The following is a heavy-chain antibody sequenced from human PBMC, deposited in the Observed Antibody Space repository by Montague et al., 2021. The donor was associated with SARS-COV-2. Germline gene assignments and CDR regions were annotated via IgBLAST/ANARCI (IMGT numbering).Heavy chain of an antibody. CDR3: ARGSTGTHY. V-gene: IGHV4-34*01. J-gene: IGHJ4*02. Sequence: SETLSLTCAVYGGSFSGYYWSWIRQPPGKGLEWIGEINHSGSTNYNPSLKSRVTISVDTAKNQFSLKLSSVTAADTAVYYCARGSTGTHYWGQGTLVTVSP. CDR2: INHSGST. D-gene: IGHD3-10*01. CDR1: GGSFSGYY.